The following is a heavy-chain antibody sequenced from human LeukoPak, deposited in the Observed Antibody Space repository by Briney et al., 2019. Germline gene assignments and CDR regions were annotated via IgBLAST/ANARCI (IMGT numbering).Heavy chain of an antibody. CDR2: ISYDGSNK. D-gene: IGHD4-17*01. V-gene: IGHV3-30-3*01. Sequence: GGSLRLSCAASGFTFSSYAMHWVRQAPGKGLEWVAVISYDGSNKYYADSVKGRFTISRDNSKNTLYLQMNSLRAEDTAVYYCATSAPNYGDYVLWDYWGQGTLVTVS. J-gene: IGHJ4*02. CDR3: ATSAPNYGDYVLWDY. CDR1: GFTFSSYA.